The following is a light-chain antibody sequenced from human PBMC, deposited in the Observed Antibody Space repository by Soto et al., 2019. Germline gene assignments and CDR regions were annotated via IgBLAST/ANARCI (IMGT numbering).Light chain of an antibody. CDR1: QSISTY. V-gene: IGKV1-39*01. CDR3: QQSYSTPAT. Sequence: DIQMTQSPSSLSASVGDRVTITCRASQSISTYLNWYQQKPGKAPKLLIYAASSLQSGGPPRFSGSGSGTDFTLTISSLQPEDFATYYCQQSYSTPATFGPGTIVDIK. J-gene: IGKJ3*01. CDR2: AAS.